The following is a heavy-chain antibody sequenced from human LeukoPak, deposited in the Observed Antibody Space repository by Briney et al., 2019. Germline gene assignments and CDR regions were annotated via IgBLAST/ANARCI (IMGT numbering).Heavy chain of an antibody. CDR3: ARLRDESIDY. CDR1: GYSFPSYW. J-gene: IGHJ4*02. V-gene: IGHV5-10-1*01. Sequence: GESLKISCKVSGYSFPSYWITWVRQVPGKGLEWMGRIAPSDSYTNYNPSFEGHVTMSVEKSITTVYLQWSSLKASDTAMYYCARLRDESIDYWGQGSLVTVSS. CDR2: IAPSDSYT.